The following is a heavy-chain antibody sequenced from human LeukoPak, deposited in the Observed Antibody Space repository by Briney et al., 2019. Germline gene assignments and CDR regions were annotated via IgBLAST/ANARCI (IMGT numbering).Heavy chain of an antibody. J-gene: IGHJ6*03. Sequence: SETLSLTCAVYGGSFSGYYWSWSRQPPGKGLEGIGEINHSGSTNYNPSLKSRVTISVDTSKNQFSLKLSSVTAADTALYYCARGLGGNCSSTSCRTYYMDVWGKGTTVTVSS. CDR2: INHSGST. D-gene: IGHD2-2*01. V-gene: IGHV4-34*01. CDR3: ARGLGGNCSSTSCRTYYMDV. CDR1: GGSFSGYY.